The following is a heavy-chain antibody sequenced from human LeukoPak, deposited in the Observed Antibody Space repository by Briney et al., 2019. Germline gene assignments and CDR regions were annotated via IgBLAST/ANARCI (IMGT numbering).Heavy chain of an antibody. V-gene: IGHV3-49*04. Sequence: GGSLRLSRAASGFTFSSYSMNWVRQAPGKGLEWVGFIRSKAYGGTTKNAASVKGRFTISRDDSRSIAYLQMNSLKTEDTAVYYCTRRYNYDSSGYYYVRDAFDIWGQGTMVTVSS. CDR1: GFTFSSYS. J-gene: IGHJ3*02. CDR2: IRSKAYGGTT. D-gene: IGHD3-22*01. CDR3: TRRYNYDSSGYYYVRDAFDI.